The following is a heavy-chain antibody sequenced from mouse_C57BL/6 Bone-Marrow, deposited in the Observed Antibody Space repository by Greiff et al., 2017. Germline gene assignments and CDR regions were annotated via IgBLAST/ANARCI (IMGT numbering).Heavy chain of an antibody. D-gene: IGHD1-1*01. V-gene: IGHV1-54*01. Sequence: QVQLQQSGAELVRPGTSVKVSCKASGYAFTNYLIEWVKQRPGQGLEWIGVINPGSGGTNYNEKFKGKATLTADKSSSTAYMQLSSLTSEDSAGYFCARETEFITTVGRFAYWGQGTLVTVSA. CDR3: ARETEFITTVGRFAY. CDR2: INPGSGGT. CDR1: GYAFTNYL. J-gene: IGHJ3*01.